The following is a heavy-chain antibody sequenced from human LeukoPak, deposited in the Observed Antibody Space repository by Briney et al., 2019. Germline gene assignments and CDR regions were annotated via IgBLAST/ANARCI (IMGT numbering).Heavy chain of an antibody. V-gene: IGHV4-59*08. CDR2: IYYSGST. Sequence: SETLSLTCTVSGGSISSYYWSWIRQPPGKGLEWIGYIYYSGSTNYNPSLKSRVTISVDTSKNQFSLKLSSVTAADTAVYYCTRRPRYSSGWYSVDYYYYMDVWGKGTTVTVSS. CDR1: GGSISSYY. D-gene: IGHD6-19*01. CDR3: TRRPRYSSGWYSVDYYYYMDV. J-gene: IGHJ6*03.